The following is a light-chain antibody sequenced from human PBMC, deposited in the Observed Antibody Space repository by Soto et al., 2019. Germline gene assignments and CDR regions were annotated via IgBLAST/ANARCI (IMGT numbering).Light chain of an antibody. CDR3: MQALQTPPYT. CDR1: QALLHSNGKNF. J-gene: IGKJ2*01. V-gene: IGKV2-28*01. Sequence: DIVMTSPHLPLPVPPEDRPSTSSRPSQALLHSNGKNFLDWYLQKPGQSPQLLIYLGSNRASGVPDRFSGSGSGTDFTLKISRVEAEDVGVYYCMQALQTPPYTFGQGTKLEIK. CDR2: LGS.